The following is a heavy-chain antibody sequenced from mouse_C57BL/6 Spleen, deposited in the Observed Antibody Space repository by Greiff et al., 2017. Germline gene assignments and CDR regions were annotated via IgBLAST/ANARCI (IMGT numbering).Heavy chain of an antibody. D-gene: IGHD1-1*01. Sequence: VQLQQSGAELMKPGASVKLSCKATGYTFTGYWIAWVKQWPGHGLEWIGEILPRSGSTNYNEKFKGKATFTADTSSNTAYMQLSSLTTDEATIYYGAKISTWFAYWGQGTLVTVSA. CDR3: AKISTWFAY. V-gene: IGHV1-9*01. CDR1: GYTFTGYW. CDR2: ILPRSGST. J-gene: IGHJ3*01.